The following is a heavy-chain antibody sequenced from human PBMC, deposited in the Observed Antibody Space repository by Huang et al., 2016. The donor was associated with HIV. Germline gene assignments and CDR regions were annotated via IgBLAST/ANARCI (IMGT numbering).Heavy chain of an antibody. CDR1: GFTFSNFG. V-gene: IGHV3-30*18. J-gene: IGHJ4*02. CDR2: ISYEGSNK. D-gene: IGHD3-9*01. Sequence: QVQLVESGGGVVQPGRSLRLSCAASGFTFSNFGLHWVRQAPGKGLEWMAFISYEGSNKYYADSVKGRFTISRDNSKNTLHLQMNSLRAEETAVYYCAKEFDILTGYYPSGSDYWGQGTLVTVSS. CDR3: AKEFDILTGYYPSGSDY.